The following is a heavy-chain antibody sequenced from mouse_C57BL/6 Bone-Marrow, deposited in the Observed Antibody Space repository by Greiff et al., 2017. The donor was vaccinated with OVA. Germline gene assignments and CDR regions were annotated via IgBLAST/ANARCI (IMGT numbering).Heavy chain of an antibody. V-gene: IGHV1-81*01. CDR3: ARQLGKPTYWGGYAMDY. CDR1: GYTFTSYG. D-gene: IGHD5-5*01. J-gene: IGHJ4*01. CDR2: IYPRSGNT. Sequence: QVQLQQSGAELARPGASVKLSCKASGYTFTSYGISWVKQRTGQGLEWIGEIYPRSGNTYYNEKFKGKATLTADKSSSTAYMELRSLTSEDSAVYFCARQLGKPTYWGGYAMDYWGQGTSVTVSS.